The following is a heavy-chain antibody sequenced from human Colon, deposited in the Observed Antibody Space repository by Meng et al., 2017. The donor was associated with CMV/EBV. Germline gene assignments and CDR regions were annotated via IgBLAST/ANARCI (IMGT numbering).Heavy chain of an antibody. Sequence: SETLSLTCAVSGGSFSGYYWSWIRQPPGKGLECIGKINHSGSTNYNPSLKSRVTISVDTSKNQLSLKLSSVTAADTAVYYCARGLPPDYWGQGTLVTVSS. J-gene: IGHJ4*02. CDR3: ARGLPPDY. CDR2: INHSGST. CDR1: GGSFSGYY. V-gene: IGHV4-34*01.